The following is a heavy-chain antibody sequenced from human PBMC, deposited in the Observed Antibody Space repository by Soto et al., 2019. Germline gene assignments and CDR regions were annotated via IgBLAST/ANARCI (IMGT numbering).Heavy chain of an antibody. Sequence: PSETLSLTCIVSGASVSSDFSYWSWIRQPPGKGLEWIGGLYSSGNTNYNPSLNSRVTISLDTAKNHFSLRLTSVTAADTAGYYCARVWGWYYFDFWGQGTLVTVSS. J-gene: IGHJ4*02. V-gene: IGHV4-61*03. CDR3: ARVWGWYYFDF. D-gene: IGHD2-15*01. CDR1: GASVSSDFSY. CDR2: LYSSGNT.